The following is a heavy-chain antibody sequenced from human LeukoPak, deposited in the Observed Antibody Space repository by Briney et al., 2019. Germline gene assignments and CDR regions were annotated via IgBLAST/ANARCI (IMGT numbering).Heavy chain of an antibody. D-gene: IGHD6-13*01. CDR2: ISAYNGNT. CDR1: GYTFTNYY. J-gene: IGHJ3*02. Sequence: GASVKVSCKASGYTFTNYYMHWVRQAPGQGLEWMGWISAYNGNTNYAQKLQGRVTMTTDTSTSTAYMELRSLRSDDTAVYYCARAPEYSSSWPIWGQGTMVTVSS. V-gene: IGHV1-18*04. CDR3: ARAPEYSSSWPI.